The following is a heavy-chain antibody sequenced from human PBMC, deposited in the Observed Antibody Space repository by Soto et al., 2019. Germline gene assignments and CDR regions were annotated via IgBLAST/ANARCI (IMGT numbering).Heavy chain of an antibody. Sequence: EVQLVESGGGLVKPGGSLRLSCAASGFTFSSYSMNWVRQAPGKGLEWVSSISSSSSYIYYAGSVKGRFTISRDNAKNSLYLQMNSLRAEDTAVYYCARDHCSGGSCYPNLGWFDPWGQGTLVTVSS. CDR1: GFTFSSYS. D-gene: IGHD2-15*01. J-gene: IGHJ5*02. V-gene: IGHV3-21*01. CDR2: ISSSSSYI. CDR3: ARDHCSGGSCYPNLGWFDP.